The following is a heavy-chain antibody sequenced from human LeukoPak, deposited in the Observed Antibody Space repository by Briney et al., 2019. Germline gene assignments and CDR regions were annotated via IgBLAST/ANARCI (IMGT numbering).Heavy chain of an antibody. CDR3: ARDEGDVVPAATKTDY. CDR1: GFTFSTYA. Sequence: LPGGSLRLSCAASGFTFSTYAMSWVRQAPGKGLEWVSTISGSGANTYYADSVRGRFTISRDNSKNTLYLHMNSLRAEDTAVYYCARDEGDVVPAATKTDYWGQGTLVTVSS. CDR2: ISGSGANT. J-gene: IGHJ4*02. V-gene: IGHV3-23*01. D-gene: IGHD2-2*01.